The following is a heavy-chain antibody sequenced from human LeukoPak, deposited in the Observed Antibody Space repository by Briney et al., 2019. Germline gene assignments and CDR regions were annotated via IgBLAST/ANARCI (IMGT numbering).Heavy chain of an antibody. J-gene: IGHJ5*02. D-gene: IGHD5-18*01. CDR1: GYTFTSYG. CDR3: ARESVDTAMVSLDP. Sequence: ASVNVSCKASGYTFTSYGISWVRQAPGQGLEWMGWISAYNGNTNYAQKLQGRVTMTTDTSTSTAYMELRSLRSDDTAVYYCARESVDTAMVSLDPWGQGTLVTVSS. V-gene: IGHV1-18*01. CDR2: ISAYNGNT.